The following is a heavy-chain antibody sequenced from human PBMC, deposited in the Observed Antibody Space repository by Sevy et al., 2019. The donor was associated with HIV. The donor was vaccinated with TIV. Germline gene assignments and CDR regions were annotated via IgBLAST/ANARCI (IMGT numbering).Heavy chain of an antibody. Sequence: ASVKVSCKASGYTFTSYGISWVRQAPGQGLEWMGWISAYNGNTNYAQKLQGRVTMTTDTSTSTAYMELRSLRSDDTAVYYCARDLGVIVVVPAAIGLDDYWGQGTLVTVSS. CDR2: ISAYNGNT. V-gene: IGHV1-18*01. CDR1: GYTFTSYG. J-gene: IGHJ4*02. CDR3: ARDLGVIVVVPAAIGLDDY. D-gene: IGHD2-2*02.